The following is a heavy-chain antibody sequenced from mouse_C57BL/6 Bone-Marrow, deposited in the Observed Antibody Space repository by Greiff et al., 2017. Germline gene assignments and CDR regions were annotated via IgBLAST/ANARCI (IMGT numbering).Heavy chain of an antibody. V-gene: IGHV1-83*01. CDR3: RGIYYYGSSYGYYAMDY. Sequence: VQLQQSGPELVKPGASVKMSCKASGYTFTDYYMHWVKQKPGKGLEWIGEIYPGSGNNYYNEKFKGKATLTADTSSSTAYMQLSSLTSEDSAVYFCARGIYYYGSSYGYYAMDYWGQGTSVTVSS. J-gene: IGHJ4*01. D-gene: IGHD1-1*01. CDR1: YTFTDYYM. CDR2: YPGSGNNY.